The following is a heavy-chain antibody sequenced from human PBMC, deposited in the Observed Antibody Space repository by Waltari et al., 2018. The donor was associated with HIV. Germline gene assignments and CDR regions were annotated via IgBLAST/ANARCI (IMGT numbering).Heavy chain of an antibody. CDR1: GFSFVTYA. CDR2: SRGTGDHR. Sequence: EVQLLESGGGLVQPGQSLRISCTVSGFSFVTYAMSWVRQAPGKGLEWVSASRGTGDHRFYADCVKGRFTISRDNSKRTLYLQMNSLRAEDTALYYCARHSSSHPYYYAMDVWGQGTTVTVSS. V-gene: IGHV3-23*01. D-gene: IGHD6-13*01. CDR3: ARHSSSHPYYYAMDV. J-gene: IGHJ6*02.